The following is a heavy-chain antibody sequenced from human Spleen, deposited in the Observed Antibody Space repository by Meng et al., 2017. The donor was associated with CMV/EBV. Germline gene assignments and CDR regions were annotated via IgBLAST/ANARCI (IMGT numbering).Heavy chain of an antibody. D-gene: IGHD2-2*01. CDR2: LSYDGSQR. J-gene: IGHJ6*02. CDR1: GFTFSSYT. V-gene: IGHV3-30*14. CDR3: ARAAFCSSSTCWYGMDV. Sequence: GGSLRLSCAASGFTFSSYTMNWVRQAPGKGLEWVAILSYDGSQRYYTDSVKGRFTVSRDNSMDTMYLHMNSLRPEDTAVYYCARAAFCSSSTCWYGMDVWGPGTTVTVSS.